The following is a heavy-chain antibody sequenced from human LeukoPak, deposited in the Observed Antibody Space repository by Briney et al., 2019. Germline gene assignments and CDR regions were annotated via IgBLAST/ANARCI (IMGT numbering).Heavy chain of an antibody. V-gene: IGHV1-8*02. CDR2: MNPNSGNT. J-gene: IGHJ4*02. CDR1: GYTFSGYY. CDR3: ASSATADFDY. D-gene: IGHD1-26*01. Sequence: ASVKVSCKASGYTFSGYYMHWVRQAPGQGLEWMGWMNPNSGNTGYAQKFQGRVTMTRNTSISTAYMELSSLRSEDTAVYYCASSATADFDYWGQGTLVTVSS.